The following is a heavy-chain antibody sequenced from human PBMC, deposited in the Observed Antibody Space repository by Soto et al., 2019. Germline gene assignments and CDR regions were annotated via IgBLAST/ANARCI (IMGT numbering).Heavy chain of an antibody. V-gene: IGHV3-30*03. Sequence: QVQLVESGGGVVQPGRSLRLSCAGSGFPFTSYGMHWVREGPDKGLEWVAVISYDGSDKNYAESVQGRFTISTDNSKNMLYLQMNSLRPEDTALYYCVGGQYYFDYRGQGTLVIVSS. CDR1: GFPFTSYG. J-gene: IGHJ4*02. D-gene: IGHD3-10*01. CDR3: VGGQYYFDY. CDR2: ISYDGSDK.